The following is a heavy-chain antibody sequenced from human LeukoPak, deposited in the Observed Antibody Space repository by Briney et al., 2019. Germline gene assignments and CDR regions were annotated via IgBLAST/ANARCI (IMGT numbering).Heavy chain of an antibody. Sequence: GGSLRLSCAASGFTFSSYSMNWVRQAPGKGLEWVSSISSSSSYIYYADSVKGRFTISRDNAKNSLYLQMNSLRAEDTAVYYCARDSSSWYPFDYWGQGILVTVSS. CDR2: ISSSSSYI. J-gene: IGHJ4*02. D-gene: IGHD6-13*01. CDR3: ARDSSSWYPFDY. V-gene: IGHV3-21*01. CDR1: GFTFSSYS.